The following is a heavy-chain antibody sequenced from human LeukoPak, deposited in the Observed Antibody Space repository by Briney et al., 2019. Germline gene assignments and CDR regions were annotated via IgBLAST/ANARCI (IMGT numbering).Heavy chain of an antibody. CDR1: GYTFSTYG. V-gene: IGHV3-33*01. Sequence: GRSLRLSCAASGYTFSTYGLHWVRQAPGKGLEWVALIWHDGSDKYYADSVKGRFTISRGTSKNTLYLQMNSLRAEDTAVYYCARELNWGLDYWGQGTLVTVSS. D-gene: IGHD7-27*01. CDR3: ARELNWGLDY. CDR2: IWHDGSDK. J-gene: IGHJ4*02.